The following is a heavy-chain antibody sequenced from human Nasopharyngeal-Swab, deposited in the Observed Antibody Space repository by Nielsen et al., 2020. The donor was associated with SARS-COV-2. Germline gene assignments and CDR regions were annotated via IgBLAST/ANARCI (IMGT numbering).Heavy chain of an antibody. Sequence: GESLTISCAASGFTFSDYNMNWVRQAPGKGLEWVSSISNSSRYIYQADSVKGRFTISRDNAKNSLYLQMTSLRAEDTAVYYCARAGGVSSAEYFQHWGKGTLVTVSS. CDR3: ARAGGVSSAEYFQH. CDR2: ISNSSRYI. CDR1: GFTFSDYN. J-gene: IGHJ1*01. D-gene: IGHD1-26*01. V-gene: IGHV3-21*01.